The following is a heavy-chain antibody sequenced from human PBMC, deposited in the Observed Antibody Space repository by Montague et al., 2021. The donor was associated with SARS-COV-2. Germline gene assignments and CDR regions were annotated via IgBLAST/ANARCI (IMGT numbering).Heavy chain of an antibody. V-gene: IGHV3-30-3*01. J-gene: IGHJ3*02. D-gene: IGHD2-2*01. CDR3: AREDQLLHDAFDI. CDR1: GFTFSSYA. Sequence: SLRLSCAASGFTFSSYAMHWVRQAPGKGLEWVAVISYDGSNKYYADSVKGRFTISRDNSENTLYLQMNSLRAEDTAVYYCAREDQLLHDAFDIRGQGTMVTVSS. CDR2: ISYDGSNK.